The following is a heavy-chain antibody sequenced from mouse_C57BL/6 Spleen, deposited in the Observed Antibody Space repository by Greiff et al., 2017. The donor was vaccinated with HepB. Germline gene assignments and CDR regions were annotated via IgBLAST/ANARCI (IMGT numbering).Heavy chain of an antibody. CDR3: ARGDYSNHGWYFDV. CDR2: IHPNSGST. CDR1: GYTFTSYW. Sequence: QVQLQQPGAELVKPGASVKLSCKASGYTFTSYWMHWVKQRPGQGLEWIGMIHPNSGSTNYNEKFKSKATLTVDKSSSTAYMQLSSLTAEDSAVYYCARGDYSNHGWYFDVWGTGTTVTVSS. V-gene: IGHV1-64*01. J-gene: IGHJ1*03. D-gene: IGHD2-5*01.